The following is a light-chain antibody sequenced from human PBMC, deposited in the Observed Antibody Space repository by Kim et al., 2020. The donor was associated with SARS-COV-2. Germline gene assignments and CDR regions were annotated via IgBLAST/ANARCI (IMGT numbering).Light chain of an antibody. Sequence: GVPDRFSGSKSGNTASLTISGLQAEDEAHYFCSSFTPRRTWVFGGGTKLTVL. J-gene: IGLJ3*02. CDR3: SSFTPRRTWV. V-gene: IGLV2-18*02.